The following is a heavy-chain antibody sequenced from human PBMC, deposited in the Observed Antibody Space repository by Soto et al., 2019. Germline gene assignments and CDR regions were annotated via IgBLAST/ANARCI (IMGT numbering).Heavy chain of an antibody. CDR2: ISGNGGST. J-gene: IGHJ1*01. D-gene: IGHD3-22*01. V-gene: IGHV3-23*01. CDR3: AKGSDYFGSSGYNLEYFQN. CDR1: GFTFSSYA. Sequence: EVQLLESGGGLVQPGGSLRLSCAASGFTFSSYAMSWVRQAPGNGLEWVSAISGNGGSTHYADSVKGRFTISGDNSKNTLYLQMNSLRAEDTAVYYCAKGSDYFGSSGYNLEYFQNWGQGTLVTGSS.